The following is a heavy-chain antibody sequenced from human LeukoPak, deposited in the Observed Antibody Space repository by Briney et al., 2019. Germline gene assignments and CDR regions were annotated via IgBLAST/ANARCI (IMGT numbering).Heavy chain of an antibody. CDR1: GGSFSGYY. CDR2: INHSGST. CDR3: ARYGGFRIAAAGTDY. J-gene: IGHJ4*02. V-gene: IGHV4-34*01. D-gene: IGHD6-13*01. Sequence: SETLSLTCAVYGGSFSGYYWSWIRQHPGKGLEWIGEINHSGSTNYNPSLKSRVTISVDTSKNQFSLKLSSVTAADTAVYYYARYGGFRIAAAGTDYWGQGTLVTVSS.